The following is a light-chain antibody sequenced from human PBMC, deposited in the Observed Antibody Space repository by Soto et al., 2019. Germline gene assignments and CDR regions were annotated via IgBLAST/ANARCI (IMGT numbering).Light chain of an antibody. CDR2: AAS. V-gene: IGKV1-27*01. CDR1: QDISNY. Sequence: DIQMTQSPSSLSASVGDRVTITCRASQDISNYLAWYQQKPGKVPKFLIYAASALQPGVPSRFSGSGSGTDFTLTISRLQPEDVATYYCQNFNSVQLTFGGGTKVEI. CDR3: QNFNSVQLT. J-gene: IGKJ4*01.